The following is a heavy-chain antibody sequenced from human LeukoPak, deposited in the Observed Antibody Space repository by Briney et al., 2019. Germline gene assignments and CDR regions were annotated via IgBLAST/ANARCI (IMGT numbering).Heavy chain of an antibody. CDR3: ARETEMANLDY. J-gene: IGHJ4*02. D-gene: IGHD5-24*01. CDR2: IKQDGSEK. CDR1: GVTFSSYL. V-gene: IGHV3-7*04. Sequence: PGGSLRLSCTASGVTFSSYLMNWVRQAPGKGLEWVANIKQDGSEKYYVDSVKGRFTISRDNAKKSLYLQMNSLRAEDTAVYYCARETEMANLDYWGQGTLVTVSS.